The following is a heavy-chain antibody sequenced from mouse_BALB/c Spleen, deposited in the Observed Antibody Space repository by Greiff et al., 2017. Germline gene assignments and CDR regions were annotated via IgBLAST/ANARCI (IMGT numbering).Heavy chain of an antibody. J-gene: IGHJ3*01. CDR1: GDSITSGY. Sequence: VQLQQSGPSLVKPSQTLSLTCSVTGDSITSGYWNWIRKFPGNKLEYMGYISYSGSTYYNPSLKSRISITRDTSKNQYYLQLNSVTTEDTATYYCASLYDGYYLSWFAYWGQGTLVTVSA. CDR2: ISYSGST. CDR3: ASLYDGYYLSWFAY. V-gene: IGHV3-8*02. D-gene: IGHD2-3*01.